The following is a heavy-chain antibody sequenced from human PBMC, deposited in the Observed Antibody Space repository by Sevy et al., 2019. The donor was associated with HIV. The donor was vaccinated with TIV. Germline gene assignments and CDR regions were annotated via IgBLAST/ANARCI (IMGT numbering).Heavy chain of an antibody. J-gene: IGHJ4*02. CDR2: ISGSGGSS. CDR1: EFRLSNYA. CDR3: AKDLYYDNSLFDY. D-gene: IGHD3-22*01. Sequence: GGSLRLSCVASEFRLSNYAMNWVRQAPGKGLEGVSGISGSGGSSYYADSVKGRFTISRDNSKNTLYLQMNSLRAEDTAMYYCAKDLYYDNSLFDYWCQGILVTVSS. V-gene: IGHV3-23*01.